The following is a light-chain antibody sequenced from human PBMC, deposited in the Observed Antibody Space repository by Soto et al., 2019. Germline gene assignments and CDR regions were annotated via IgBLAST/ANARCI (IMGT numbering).Light chain of an antibody. Sequence: QSALAQPASVSESPGQSITITCTGTSSDVGGHNYVSWYQQHPGKAPKLMIYEVNKRPSEVSNRFSGSKSGNTASLTISGLRPEDEADYYCNSYTSRYTFVLGTGTKVTVL. CDR1: SSDVGGHNY. CDR3: NSYTSRYTFV. V-gene: IGLV2-14*01. CDR2: EVN. J-gene: IGLJ1*01.